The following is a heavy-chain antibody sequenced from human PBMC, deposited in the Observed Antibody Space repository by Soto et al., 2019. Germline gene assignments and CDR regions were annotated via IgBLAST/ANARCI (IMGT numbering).Heavy chain of an antibody. Sequence: SLRLSFAASGFTFSSYWMHWVRQAPGKGLVWVSRINSEGTRTIYADSVKGRFTISRDNAKNTLYLQMNSLRAEDTAVYYCARDYDSSGYNSGYWGQGTPVPVS. CDR2: INSEGTRT. D-gene: IGHD3-22*01. CDR3: ARDYDSSGYNSGY. J-gene: IGHJ4*02. CDR1: GFTFSSYW. V-gene: IGHV3-74*01.